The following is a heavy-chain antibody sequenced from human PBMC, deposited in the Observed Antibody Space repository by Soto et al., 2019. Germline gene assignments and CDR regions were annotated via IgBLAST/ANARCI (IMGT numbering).Heavy chain of an antibody. CDR1: GGSFSGYY. CDR2: MNRSGDI. Sequence: SETLSLTCDASGGSFSGYYWTWIRQPPGKGLEWIGEMNRSGDIKYNPSLVSRVTISADTSTNQFSLKLTSVTAADTAVYFCARWASYWGQGALVTVSS. J-gene: IGHJ4*02. V-gene: IGHV4-34*01. CDR3: ARWASY.